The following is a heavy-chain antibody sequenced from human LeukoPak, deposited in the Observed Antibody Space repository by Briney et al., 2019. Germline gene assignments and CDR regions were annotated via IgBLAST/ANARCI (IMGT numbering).Heavy chain of an antibody. CDR2: IYPGDSDT. D-gene: IGHD1-26*01. Sequence: GESLKISCKGSGYRFTSCWIGWVRQMPGKGLEWKGFIYPGDSDTRYSPSFQGQVTISADKSMSTAYLQWSSLKASDTAMYYCARRRGRYSGDAFDIWGQGTMVTVSS. CDR1: GYRFTSCW. J-gene: IGHJ3*02. V-gene: IGHV5-51*01. CDR3: ARRRGRYSGDAFDI.